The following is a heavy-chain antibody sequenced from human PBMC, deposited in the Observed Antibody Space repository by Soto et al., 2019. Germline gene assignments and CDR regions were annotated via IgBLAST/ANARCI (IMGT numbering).Heavy chain of an antibody. CDR3: ARDYGPTGTYYYYYGMDV. D-gene: IGHD3-10*01. CDR2: INPNSGGT. J-gene: IGHJ6*02. CDR1: GYTFTGYY. V-gene: IGHV1-2*04. Sequence: ASVKVSCKASGYTFTGYYMHWVRQAPGQGLEWMGWINPNSGGTNYAQKFQGWVTMTRDTSISTAYMELSRLRSDDTAVYYCARDYGPTGTYYYYYGMDVWGQGTTVTVS.